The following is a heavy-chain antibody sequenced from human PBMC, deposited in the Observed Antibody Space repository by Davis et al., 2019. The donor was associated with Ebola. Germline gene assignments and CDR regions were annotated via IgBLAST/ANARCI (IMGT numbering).Heavy chain of an antibody. Sequence: GSLRLSCTVSGGSVSSGSYYWSWIRQPPGKGLEWIGYIYYSGSTNYNPSLKSRVTISVDTSKNQFSLKLSSVTAADTAVYYCARDDYSNYYGMDVWGQGTTVTVSS. CDR3: ARDDYSNYYGMDV. J-gene: IGHJ6*02. D-gene: IGHD4-11*01. CDR2: IYYSGST. CDR1: GGSVSSGSYY. V-gene: IGHV4-61*01.